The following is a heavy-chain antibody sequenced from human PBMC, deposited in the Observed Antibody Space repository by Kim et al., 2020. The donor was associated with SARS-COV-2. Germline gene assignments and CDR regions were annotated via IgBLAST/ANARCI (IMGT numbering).Heavy chain of an antibody. CDR3: ASHLFYSFDV. CDR2: ET. J-gene: IGHJ4*02. Sequence: ETDYVDSVKGRLTISRDNVGNSVSLQMDLVRVEDTAVYYCASHLFYSFDVWGQGALVTVSS. V-gene: IGHV3-7*01. D-gene: IGHD2-15*01.